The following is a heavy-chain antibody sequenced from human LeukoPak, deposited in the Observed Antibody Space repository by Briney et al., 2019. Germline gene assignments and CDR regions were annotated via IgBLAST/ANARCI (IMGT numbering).Heavy chain of an antibody. J-gene: IGHJ4*02. CDR3: ARVGSVTNFGVVSYYFDY. CDR2: IYPDDSDS. V-gene: IGHV5-51*01. CDR1: GYSFDYYW. D-gene: IGHD3-3*01. Sequence: GESLKISCKASGYSFDYYWIAWVRQKHGKGLEWMGIIYPDDSDSTYSTSFQGQGTISVDKSIHTAYLQWSSLKASNTAIYYCARVGSVTNFGVVSYYFDYWGQGTLVTVSS.